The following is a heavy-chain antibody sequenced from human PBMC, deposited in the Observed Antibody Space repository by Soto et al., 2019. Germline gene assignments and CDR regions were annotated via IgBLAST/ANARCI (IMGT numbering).Heavy chain of an antibody. Sequence: GASVKVSCKASGYTFTSYVISWVRQAPGQGLEWMEWISAYNGNTNYAQKLQGRVTMTTDTSTSTAYMELRSLRSDDTAVYYCARVYAILGGDAFDIWGQGTMVTVSS. CDR2: ISAYNGNT. CDR1: GYTFTSYV. CDR3: ARVYAILGGDAFDI. V-gene: IGHV1-18*01. D-gene: IGHD2-8*01. J-gene: IGHJ3*02.